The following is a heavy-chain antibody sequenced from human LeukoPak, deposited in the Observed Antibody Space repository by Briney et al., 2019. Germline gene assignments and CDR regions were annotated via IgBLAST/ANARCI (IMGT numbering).Heavy chain of an antibody. V-gene: IGHV3-11*04. CDR1: GFSFSDYY. Sequence: MSGGSLRLSCAASGFSFSDYYMSWIRQAPGKGLKWVSYITSSGSTIYYAVSVKGQFTISRDNAKNSLYLQMNSLRAEDTAVYYCARYCSGTSCSQGAFDIWGQGTMVTVSS. CDR2: ITSSGSTI. D-gene: IGHD2-2*01. J-gene: IGHJ3*02. CDR3: ARYCSGTSCSQGAFDI.